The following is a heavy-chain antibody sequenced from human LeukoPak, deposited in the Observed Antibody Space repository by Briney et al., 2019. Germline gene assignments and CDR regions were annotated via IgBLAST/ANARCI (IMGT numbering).Heavy chain of an antibody. Sequence: GGSLRLSCVASGISFRNYAMSWVRQAPARGPEWVSSLRGNDETFYADSVKGRFTLSRDDSRNTVYLQLNNLRVEDTAIYYCAKARGSYYRRGVYFDYWGQGTLVTVSS. CDR1: GISFRNYA. CDR3: AKARGSYYRRGVYFDY. CDR2: LRGNDET. J-gene: IGHJ4*02. D-gene: IGHD1-26*01. V-gene: IGHV3-23*01.